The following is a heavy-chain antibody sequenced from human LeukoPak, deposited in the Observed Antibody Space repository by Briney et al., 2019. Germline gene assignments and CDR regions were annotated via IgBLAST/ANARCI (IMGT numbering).Heavy chain of an antibody. CDR1: GFIFRDFG. V-gene: IGHV3-30*02. CDR2: IRYDESDK. J-gene: IGHJ4*02. D-gene: IGHD7-27*01. Sequence: GGSLRLSCTASGFIFRDFGMHWVRQAPGKGLEWLAFIRYDESDKFYADSVKGRFTISRDNAKSSLYLQMNSLRVEDTAVYYCAKDLNWENYWGQGTLVTVSS. CDR3: AKDLNWENY.